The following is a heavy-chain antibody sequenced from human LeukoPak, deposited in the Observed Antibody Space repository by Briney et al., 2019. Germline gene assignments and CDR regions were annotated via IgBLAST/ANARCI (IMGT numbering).Heavy chain of an antibody. CDR1: GGSISSYY. CDR2: IYYSGST. Sequence: SETLSLTCTVSGGSISSYYWSWIRQPPGKGLEWIGYIYYSGSTNYNPSLKSRVTISVDTSKNQFSLKLSSVTAADTAVYYCAREQSGSYFYYYYMDVWGKGTTVTVSS. V-gene: IGHV4-59*12. CDR3: AREQSGSYFYYYYMDV. J-gene: IGHJ6*03. D-gene: IGHD1-26*01.